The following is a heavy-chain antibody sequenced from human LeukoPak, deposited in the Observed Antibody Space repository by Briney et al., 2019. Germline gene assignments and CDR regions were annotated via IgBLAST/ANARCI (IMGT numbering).Heavy chain of an antibody. CDR3: ARGGRNWFDP. V-gene: IGHV4-59*01. D-gene: IGHD3-16*01. J-gene: IGHJ5*02. Sequence: SETLSLTCTVSGASISSYYWSWIRQPPGKGLEWIGFIYYSGSTSHNPSLKSRVTISLDTSKNQFSLKLSSVTAADTAVYYCARGGRNWFDPWGQGTLVTVSS. CDR1: GASISSYY. CDR2: IYYSGST.